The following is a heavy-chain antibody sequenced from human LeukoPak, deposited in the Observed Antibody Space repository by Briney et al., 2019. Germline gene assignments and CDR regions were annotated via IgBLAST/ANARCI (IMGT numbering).Heavy chain of an antibody. CDR1: GYTFTGYY. D-gene: IGHD6-13*01. CDR3: ARGDSSSPRDSYYYYMDV. CDR2: INPNSGGT. Sequence: ASVKVSCKASGYTFTGYYMHWVRQAPGQGLEWMGWINPNSGGTNYAQKFQGRVTMTRDTSISTAYMELSRLRSDDTAVYYCARGDSSSPRDSYYYYMDVWGKGTTVTVSS. J-gene: IGHJ6*03. V-gene: IGHV1-2*02.